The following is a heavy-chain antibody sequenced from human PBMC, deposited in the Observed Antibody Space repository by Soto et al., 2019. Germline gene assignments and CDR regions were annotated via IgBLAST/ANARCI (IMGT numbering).Heavy chain of an antibody. CDR3: TRDTGSSNWYAEYFQH. J-gene: IGHJ1*01. V-gene: IGHV3-20*04. CDR1: GFTFAAYG. CDR2: INWNGGST. Sequence: EVQTVASGGGVVRPGGSLRLSCAASGFTFAAYGKSCVRQVSGKGLEWVSSINWNGGSTGYADSVKGRFTISRDNAKNSLYLQMNRLRAEDTDLYYCTRDTGSSNWYAEYFQHWGQGTLVTVSS. D-gene: IGHD6-13*01.